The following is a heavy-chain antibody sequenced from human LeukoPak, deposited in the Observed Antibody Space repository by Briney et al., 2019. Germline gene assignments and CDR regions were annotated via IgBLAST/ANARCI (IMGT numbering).Heavy chain of an antibody. Sequence: GASLRLSCAASGFTFSSYAMSWVRQPPGKGLEWVSAISGSGGSTYYAYSVKGRFTISRDNSKNTLYLQMNSLRAEDTAVYYCAKEGGSYLKHLDYWGQGTLVTVSS. CDR2: ISGSGGST. J-gene: IGHJ4*02. D-gene: IGHD1-26*01. CDR1: GFTFSSYA. V-gene: IGHV3-23*01. CDR3: AKEGGSYLKHLDY.